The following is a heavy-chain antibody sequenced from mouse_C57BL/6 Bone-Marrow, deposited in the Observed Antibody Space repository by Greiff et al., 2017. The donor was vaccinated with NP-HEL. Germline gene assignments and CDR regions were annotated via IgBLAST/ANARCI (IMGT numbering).Heavy chain of an antibody. Sequence: VQLQQSGAELVRPGASVTLSCKASGYTFTDYEMHWVKQTPVHGLEWIGAIDPETGGTAYNQKFKGKAILTADKSPSTAYMELRSLTSEDSAVYYCTRGWYFDVWGTGTTVTVSS. V-gene: IGHV1-15*01. CDR3: TRGWYFDV. J-gene: IGHJ1*03. CDR2: IDPETGGT. CDR1: GYTFTDYE.